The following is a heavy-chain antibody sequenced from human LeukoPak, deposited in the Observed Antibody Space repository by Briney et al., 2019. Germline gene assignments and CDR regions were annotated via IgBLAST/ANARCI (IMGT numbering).Heavy chain of an antibody. J-gene: IGHJ4*02. D-gene: IGHD6-19*01. CDR3: ARDWHGYSSD. CDR2: ISSASSYI. Sequence: GGSLRLSCAASGFTFSSYSMNWVRQAPGKGLEWVSSISSASSYIYYADSVKGRFTISRDNAKNSLYLQMNSPRAEDTAVYYCARDWHGYSSDWGQGTLVTVSP. CDR1: GFTFSSYS. V-gene: IGHV3-21*01.